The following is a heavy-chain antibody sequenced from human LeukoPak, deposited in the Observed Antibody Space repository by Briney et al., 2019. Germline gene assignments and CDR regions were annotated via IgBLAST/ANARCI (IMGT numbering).Heavy chain of an antibody. Sequence: ETLSLTCTVSGGSISGYYWSWVRQAPGKGLAWISTVSASGDSTSYADSVKGRFTISRDNSKNALYLQVNSLRADDAALYYCAKSHYYGSGSIDYWGQGTLVTVSS. J-gene: IGHJ4*02. V-gene: IGHV3-23*01. CDR3: AKSHYYGSGSIDY. CDR1: GGSISGYY. CDR2: VSASGDST. D-gene: IGHD3-10*01.